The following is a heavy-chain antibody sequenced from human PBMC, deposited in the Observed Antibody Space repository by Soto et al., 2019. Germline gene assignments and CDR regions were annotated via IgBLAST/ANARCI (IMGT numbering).Heavy chain of an antibody. CDR3: TTGSTSTKNY. D-gene: IGHD6-6*01. CDR1: GFTFSNAW. CDR2: IKSKTDGGTT. V-gene: IGHV3-15*01. Sequence: EVQLVESGGGLVIPGGSLRLSCAASGFTFSNAWLSSVRQAPGKGLEWVGRIKSKTDGGTTDYTAPVKGRFTISRDDSKNTLYLQMNSLKIEDTAVYYCTTGSTSTKNYWGQGTLVTVSS. J-gene: IGHJ4*02.